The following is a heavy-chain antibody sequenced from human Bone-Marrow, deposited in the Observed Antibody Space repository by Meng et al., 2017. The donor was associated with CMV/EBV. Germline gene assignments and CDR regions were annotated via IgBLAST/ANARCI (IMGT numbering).Heavy chain of an antibody. V-gene: IGHV3-48*04. CDR1: GFSLSSYS. CDR3: ARHEVKSVREQQLVFDY. Sequence: GESLKISCAASGFSLSSYSMNWVRQAPGKGLQWISYISSSSTNIQYADSVRGRFTISRDNAKNSLYLQMHSLSAEDSAVYYCARHEVKSVREQQLVFDYWDQGALVTVSS. CDR2: ISSSSTNI. J-gene: IGHJ4*02. D-gene: IGHD6-13*01.